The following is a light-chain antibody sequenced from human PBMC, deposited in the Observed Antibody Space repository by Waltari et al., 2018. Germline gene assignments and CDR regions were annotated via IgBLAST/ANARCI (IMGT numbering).Light chain of an antibody. CDR1: SSTIGARYV. J-gene: IGLJ3*02. CDR3: QSYDSSLRGWV. CDR2: GTF. V-gene: IGLV1-40*01. Sequence: QSVLAQPPSVSGASGQRVALSCTGSSSTIGARYVVNWYQQLPGTAPKLLIYGTFNRPSGVPDRFSGSKSGASASLAITGLQGGDEADYYCQSYDSSLRGWVFGGGTKLTVL.